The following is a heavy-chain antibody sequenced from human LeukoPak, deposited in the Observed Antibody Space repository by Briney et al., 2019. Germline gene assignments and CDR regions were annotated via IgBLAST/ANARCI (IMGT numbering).Heavy chain of an antibody. CDR2: TYYRSKWYK. J-gene: IGHJ1*01. CDR3: ARGPSYFQH. V-gene: IGHV6-1*01. Sequence: SQTLSLTCAISGDSVSSNSATWNWIRQSPSRGLEWLGRTYYRSKWYKYYAVSVKGRITINPDTSKNQFSLQLSSVTPEDAAVYYCARGPSYFQHWGQGTLVTVSS. CDR1: GDSVSSNSAT.